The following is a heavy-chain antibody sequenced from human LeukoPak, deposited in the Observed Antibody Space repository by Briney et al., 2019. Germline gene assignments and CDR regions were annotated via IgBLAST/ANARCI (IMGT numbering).Heavy chain of an antibody. CDR2: IRYDVSSK. D-gene: IGHD5-18*01. J-gene: IGHJ4*02. CDR1: GLTFSSYD. CDR3: AKDQYTYGLGFYTFDS. V-gene: IGHV3-33*03. Sequence: GGSLILSCAASGLTFSSYDMHWVRQPPGKDLEWVAVIRYDVSSKYYSESVKGRFTISRDNSKNTLYLQMNSLRADDTALYYCAKDQYTYGLGFYTFDSWGQGTLVTVSS.